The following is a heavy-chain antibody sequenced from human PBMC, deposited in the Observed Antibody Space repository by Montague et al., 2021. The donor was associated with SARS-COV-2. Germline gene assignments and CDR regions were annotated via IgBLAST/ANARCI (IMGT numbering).Heavy chain of an antibody. J-gene: IGHJ4*02. CDR3: ASSANILSGFYNHSFEY. V-gene: IGHV4-61*01. D-gene: IGHD3-9*01. Sequence: SETLSLTCTVSGGSVISDTYFWSWIRQPPGKGLEWIAYIYDSDTTNNNPSFWSRVSMSSDTSKNQFSLKLTSVTPADTAVYYCASSANILSGFYNHSFEYWGQGTLVTVSS. CDR1: GGSVISDTYF. CDR2: IYDSDTT.